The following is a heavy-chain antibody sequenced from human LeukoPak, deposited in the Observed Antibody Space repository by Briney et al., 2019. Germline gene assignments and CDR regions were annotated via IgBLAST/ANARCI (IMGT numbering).Heavy chain of an antibody. D-gene: IGHD6-19*01. V-gene: IGHV3-11*01. Sequence: PGRSLSLSCAASVFTFSVFYTSCVREAPGKGREGGSDNSSSGSTIYYTDSAKGGFTISRDNAKNSLYLQINSLKAEDTAVYYCARDLGRLDSSGWQQNYYCYGMDVWDQGTTVTVSS. CDR2: NSSSGSTI. CDR1: VFTFSVFY. CDR3: ARDLGRLDSSGWQQNYYCYGMDV. J-gene: IGHJ6*02.